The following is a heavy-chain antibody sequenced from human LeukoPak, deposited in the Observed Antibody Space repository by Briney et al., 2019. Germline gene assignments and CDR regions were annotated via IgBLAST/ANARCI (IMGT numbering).Heavy chain of an antibody. Sequence: PGGSLRLSCAASGFSFSSHGMHWVRQAPGKGLEWVAVIWYDGSNKYYVDSVMGRFTISRDNSKNTLYLQVNSLRAEDTAVYYCARVVYDSDWYVDFWGQGTLVTVSS. V-gene: IGHV3-33*01. D-gene: IGHD3-22*01. CDR1: GFSFSSHG. CDR3: ARVVYDSDWYVDF. CDR2: IWYDGSNK. J-gene: IGHJ4*02.